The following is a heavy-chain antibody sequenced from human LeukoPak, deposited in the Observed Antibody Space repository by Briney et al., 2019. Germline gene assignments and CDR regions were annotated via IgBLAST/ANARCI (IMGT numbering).Heavy chain of an antibody. J-gene: IGHJ4*02. Sequence: PGGSLRLSCVGSGFTFSNYEMNWVRQAPGKGLEWVAYVSSNGGSISHADPVRGRFTISRDKAQNTLYLQMNSLRAEDTAVYYCADLGKSTVARSEWGQGTLVTVSS. CDR3: ADLGKSTVARSE. CDR2: VSSNGGSI. D-gene: IGHD3-10*01. CDR1: GFTFSNYE. V-gene: IGHV3-48*03.